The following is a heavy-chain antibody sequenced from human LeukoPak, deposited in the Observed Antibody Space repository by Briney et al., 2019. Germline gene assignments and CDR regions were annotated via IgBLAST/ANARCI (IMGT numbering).Heavy chain of an antibody. Sequence: GGSLRLSCAASGFTFHDYAMHWVRQVPGKGLEWVSGITWNSGSVLYADSVRGRFAISRDNAKNSLYLQMNSLRPEDMAFYYCAKGLGVASLIVDALDMWGQGTMVTV. J-gene: IGHJ3*02. CDR3: AKGLGVASLIVDALDM. D-gene: IGHD3/OR15-3a*01. CDR1: GFTFHDYA. V-gene: IGHV3-9*03. CDR2: ITWNSGSV.